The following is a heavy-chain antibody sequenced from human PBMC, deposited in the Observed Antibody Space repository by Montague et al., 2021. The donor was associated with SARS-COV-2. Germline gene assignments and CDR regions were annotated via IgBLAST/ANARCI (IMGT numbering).Heavy chain of an antibody. Sequence: SETLSLTCTVSGGSISSSSYYWGWIRQPPGKGLEWIGSINYSGSTYYNPSLKSRVTISVDTSTNQFSLKLSSVTAADTAVYYCARHEGPYYYDSSGYYTLEWWFDPWGQGTLVTVSS. V-gene: IGHV4-39*01. CDR2: INYSGST. J-gene: IGHJ5*02. CDR1: GGSISSSSYY. D-gene: IGHD3-22*01. CDR3: ARHEGPYYYDSSGYYTLEWWFDP.